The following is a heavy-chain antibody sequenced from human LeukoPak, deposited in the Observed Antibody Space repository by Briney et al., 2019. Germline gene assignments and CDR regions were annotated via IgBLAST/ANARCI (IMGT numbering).Heavy chain of an antibody. CDR2: FDPEDGET. Sequence: ASVKVSCKASGYTLTELSMHWVRQAPGKGLEWIGGFDPEDGETIYAQKFQGRVTMTEDTSTDTAYMELSSLRSEDTAVYYCWTPRVPAAISNAFDIWGQGTMVTVSS. D-gene: IGHD2-2*02. J-gene: IGHJ3*02. CDR1: GYTLTELS. CDR3: WTPRVPAAISNAFDI. V-gene: IGHV1-24*01.